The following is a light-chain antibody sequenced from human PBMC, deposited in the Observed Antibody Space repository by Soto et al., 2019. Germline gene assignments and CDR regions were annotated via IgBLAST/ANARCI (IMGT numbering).Light chain of an antibody. Sequence: QSVLTQPPSAYGTPGQRVTISCSGSSSNIGSNYVYCYQQLPGTAPQLLIYRNNQRPSGVPDRFSGSKSGTSASLAISGLRSEDEADDYCAAWDDSLSVVVFGGGTKLTVL. J-gene: IGLJ2*01. CDR1: SSNIGSNY. CDR3: AAWDDSLSVVV. V-gene: IGLV1-47*01. CDR2: RNN.